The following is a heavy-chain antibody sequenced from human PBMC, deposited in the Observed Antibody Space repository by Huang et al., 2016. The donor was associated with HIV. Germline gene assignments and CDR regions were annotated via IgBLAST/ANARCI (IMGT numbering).Heavy chain of an antibody. Sequence: QLRESGPGLVTPSETLSLTCSASGTSMTSSTFYWGWFRQPPGRGLEWIGSVYFLGNTDHTPSLKSQVTISIDTANKQYSMRLTSVTAADTAVYFCAREVRSVDTDRPDGYYYRGLDVWGQGTTVIVSS. V-gene: IGHV4-39*02. D-gene: IGHD2-2*03. CDR1: GTSMTSSTFY. J-gene: IGHJ6*02. CDR2: VYFLGNT. CDR3: AREVRSVDTDRPDGYYYRGLDV.